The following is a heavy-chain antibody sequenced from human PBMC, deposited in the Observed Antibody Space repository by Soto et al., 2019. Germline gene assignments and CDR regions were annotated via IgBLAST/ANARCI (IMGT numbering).Heavy chain of an antibody. CDR3: ARDLLRFLEWLDDYYGMDV. CDR1: GFTFSSYS. V-gene: IGHV3-48*02. CDR2: ISSSSSTI. D-gene: IGHD3-3*01. J-gene: IGHJ6*02. Sequence: GGSLRLSCAASGFTFSSYSMNWVRQAPGKGLEWVSYISSSSSTIYYADSVKGRFTISRDNAKNSLYLQMNSLRDEDTAVYYCARDLLRFLEWLDDYYGMDVWGQGTTVTVS.